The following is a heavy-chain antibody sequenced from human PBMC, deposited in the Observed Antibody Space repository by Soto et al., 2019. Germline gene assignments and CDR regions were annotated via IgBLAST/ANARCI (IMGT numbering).Heavy chain of an antibody. CDR2: IIPIFGTA. D-gene: IGHD3-10*01. CDR1: GGTFSSYA. Sequence: SVKVSCKASGGTFSSYAISWVRQAPGQGLEWMGGIIPIFGTANYAQKFQGRVTITADESTSTAYMELSSLRSEDTAVYYCARGMNRRFGELMDYFDYWGQGTLVTVSS. CDR3: ARGMNRRFGELMDYFDY. V-gene: IGHV1-69*13. J-gene: IGHJ4*02.